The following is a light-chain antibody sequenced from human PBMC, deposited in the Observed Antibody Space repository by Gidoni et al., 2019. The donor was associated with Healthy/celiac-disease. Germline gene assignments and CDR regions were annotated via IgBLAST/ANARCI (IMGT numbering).Light chain of an antibody. CDR2: GAS. Sequence: EMVLTQSPGTLSLSPGERATLSCRASQSVSSRYLAWYQQKPGQAPRLLIYGASSRAPGIPDRFSGSVSGTYFTLTISRLEPEDFAVYYCQQYGSSPLGTFGQXTKVEIK. V-gene: IGKV3-20*01. CDR3: QQYGSSPLGT. CDR1: QSVSSRY. J-gene: IGKJ1*01.